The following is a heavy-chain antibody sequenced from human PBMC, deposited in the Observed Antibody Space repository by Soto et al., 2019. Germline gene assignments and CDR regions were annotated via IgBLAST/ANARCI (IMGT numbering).Heavy chain of an antibody. Sequence: LKISCKGSGYSFTSYWIGWVRQMPGKGLEWMGITYPGDSDTRYSPSFQGQVTISADKSISTAYLQWSSLKASDTAMYYCARQSRGYSYGSGYYYGMDVWGQGTTVTVSS. J-gene: IGHJ6*02. CDR1: GYSFTSYW. V-gene: IGHV5-51*01. CDR3: ARQSRGYSYGSGYYYGMDV. CDR2: TYPGDSDT. D-gene: IGHD5-18*01.